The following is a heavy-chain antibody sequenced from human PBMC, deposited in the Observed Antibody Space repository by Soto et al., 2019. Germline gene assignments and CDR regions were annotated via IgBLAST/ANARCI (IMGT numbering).Heavy chain of an antibody. D-gene: IGHD3-22*01. V-gene: IGHV4-30-4*01. CDR3: ARERSYSDGSRYYRNWYLEL. J-gene: IGHJ2*01. Sequence: PSETLSLTCSVSGGSVSSGDYYWSWIRQPPGKGLEWIGYIYYSGSTYNNPSLKSRVIISVDTSKNQFSLKLTSVTAADTAVYFCARERSYSDGSRYYRNWYLELWGRGTLVTVSS. CDR2: IYYSGST. CDR1: GGSVSSGDYY.